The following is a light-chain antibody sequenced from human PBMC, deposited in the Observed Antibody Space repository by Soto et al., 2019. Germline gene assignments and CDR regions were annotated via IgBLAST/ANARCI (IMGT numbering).Light chain of an antibody. CDR2: RAS. CDR3: QQYGDSPPYT. J-gene: IGKJ2*01. V-gene: IGKV3-20*01. CDR1: QSVSSSY. Sequence: EIVLTQSPGTLSFSPGERVTLSCRDSQSVSSSYLAWYQQKPAQAPKLLIYRASNRATGIPDRFSGSGSGTDFTLTISRLEPEDCAVYYCQQYGDSPPYTFGQGTKLESK.